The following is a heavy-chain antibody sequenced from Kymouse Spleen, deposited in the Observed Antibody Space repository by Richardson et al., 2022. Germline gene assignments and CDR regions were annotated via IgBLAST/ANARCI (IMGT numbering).Heavy chain of an antibody. CDR2: IYHSGST. J-gene: IGHJ6*02. CDR1: GGSISSSNW. D-gene: IGHD3-10*01. Sequence: QVQLQESGPGLVKPSGTLSLTCAVSGGSISSSNWWSWVRQPPGKGLEWIGEIYHSGSTNYNPSLKSRVTISVDKSKNQFSLKLSSVTAADTAVYYCARGRITMVRGVREDYYYGMDVWGQGTTVTVSS. V-gene: IGHV4-4*02. CDR3: ARGRITMVRGVREDYYYGMDV.